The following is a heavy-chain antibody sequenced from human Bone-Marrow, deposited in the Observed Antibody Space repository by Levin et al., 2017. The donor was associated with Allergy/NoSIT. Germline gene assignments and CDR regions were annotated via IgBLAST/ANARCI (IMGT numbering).Heavy chain of an antibody. V-gene: IGHV4-34*01. D-gene: IGHD5-18*01. J-gene: IGHJ3*02. CDR2: IDHSGST. CDR1: GGYLSGYY. Sequence: SQTLSLTCAVSGGYLSGYYWSWIRETPGKGLEWLGEIDHSGSTNYRPSLRGRLTLSVDTSKGTFSLRLTSISAADTAIYYCARSTASDEDAYDIWGQGTMVIVSS. CDR3: ARSTASDEDAYDI.